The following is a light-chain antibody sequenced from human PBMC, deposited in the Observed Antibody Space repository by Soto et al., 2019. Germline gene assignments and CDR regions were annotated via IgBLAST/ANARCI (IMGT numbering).Light chain of an antibody. V-gene: IGKV1-39*01. Sequence: DIQMTQSPSSLSATVGDRVTITCRASQTIGKYLNWYQQQPGKVPKLLIYDASYLQSGVPSRFSGSESGTRFTSQHSRPRPEEFSNYYCQQSFSIPFTFGPGTKVDIK. J-gene: IGKJ3*01. CDR2: DAS. CDR3: QQSFSIPFT. CDR1: QTIGKY.